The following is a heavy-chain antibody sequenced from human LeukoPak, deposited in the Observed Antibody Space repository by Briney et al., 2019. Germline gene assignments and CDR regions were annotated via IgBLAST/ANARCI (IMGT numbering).Heavy chain of an antibody. CDR3: ALAHSYYYYYYMDV. CDR2: ISAYNGNT. Sequence: EAPVTVSCKASGYTFTSYGISWVRQAPGQGLEWMGWISAYNGNTNYAQKLQGRVTMTTDTSTSTAYMELRSLRSDDTAVYYCALAHSYYYYYYMDVWGKGTTVTVSS. J-gene: IGHJ6*03. D-gene: IGHD3-3*02. CDR1: GYTFTSYG. V-gene: IGHV1-18*01.